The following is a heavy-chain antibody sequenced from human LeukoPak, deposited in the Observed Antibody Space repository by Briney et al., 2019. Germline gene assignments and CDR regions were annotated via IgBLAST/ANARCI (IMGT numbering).Heavy chain of an antibody. D-gene: IGHD6-13*01. J-gene: IGHJ4*02. V-gene: IGHV4-30-4*08. Sequence: KPSQTLSLTCTVSGGSISSGDYYWSWIRQPPAKGLEWIGYIYYSGSTYYNPSLKSRVTISVDTSKNQFSLKLSSVTAADTAVYYCARGRRRGYSSSWPPYYFDYWGQGTLVTVSS. CDR2: IYYSGST. CDR3: ARGRRRGYSSSWPPYYFDY. CDR1: GGSISSGDYY.